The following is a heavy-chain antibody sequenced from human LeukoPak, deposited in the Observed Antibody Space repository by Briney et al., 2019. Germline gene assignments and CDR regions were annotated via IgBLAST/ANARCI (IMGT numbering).Heavy chain of an antibody. V-gene: IGHV4-59*08. CDR3: ARQFDN. J-gene: IGHJ4*02. CDR2: IYYIGST. Sequence: SETLSLTCTVSGGSISSYFWSWIRQPPGKGLEWIGNIYYIGSTHYNPSLKSRVTISVDTSKNQFSLKLTSVTAADTAVYYCARQFDNWGQGTLVTVSS. CDR1: GGSISSYF.